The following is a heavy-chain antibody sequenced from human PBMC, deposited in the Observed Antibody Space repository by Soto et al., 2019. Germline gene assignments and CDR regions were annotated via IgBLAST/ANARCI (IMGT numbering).Heavy chain of an antibody. Sequence: SETLSLTCAVYGGSFSGYYWSWIRQPPGKGLEWIGEINHSGSTNYNPSLKSRVTISVDTSKNQFSLKLSSVTAADTAVYYCARAQLFKDIVATTKRRYFDYWGQGTLVTVSS. J-gene: IGHJ4*02. CDR1: GGSFSGYY. CDR3: ARAQLFKDIVATTKRRYFDY. D-gene: IGHD5-12*01. CDR2: INHSGST. V-gene: IGHV4-34*01.